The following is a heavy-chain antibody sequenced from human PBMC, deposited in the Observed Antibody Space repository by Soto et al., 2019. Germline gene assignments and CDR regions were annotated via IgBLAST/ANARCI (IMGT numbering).Heavy chain of an antibody. J-gene: IGHJ4*02. CDR1: GGSISSGGYY. D-gene: IGHD3-22*01. CDR3: ARVTTYYYDSRGYYSTYYFAY. V-gene: IGHV4-31*03. Sequence: SETLSLTCTVSGGSISSGGYYWSWIRQHPGKGLEWIGYIYYSGSTYYNPSLKSRVTISVDTSKNQFSLKLSSVTAADTAVYYCARVTTYYYDSRGYYSTYYFAYWGQGTLVTVSS. CDR2: IYYSGST.